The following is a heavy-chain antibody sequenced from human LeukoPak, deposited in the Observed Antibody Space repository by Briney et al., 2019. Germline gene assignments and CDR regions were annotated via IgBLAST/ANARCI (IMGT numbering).Heavy chain of an antibody. CDR1: GFTFSSYG. D-gene: IGHD3-22*01. Sequence: GGSLRLSCAASGFTFSSYGMHWVRQAPGRGLEWVAVIWYGGSNKYYADSVKGRFTISRDNSKNTLYLQMNSLRAEDTAVYYCARYYYDSSGYYPPDYWGQGTLVTVSS. CDR2: IWYGGSNK. J-gene: IGHJ4*02. V-gene: IGHV3-33*08. CDR3: ARYYYDSSGYYPPDY.